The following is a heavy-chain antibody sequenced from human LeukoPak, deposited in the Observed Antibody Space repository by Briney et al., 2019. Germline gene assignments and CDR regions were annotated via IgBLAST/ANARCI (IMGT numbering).Heavy chain of an antibody. D-gene: IGHD2-15*01. CDR1: GFSLSSYS. Sequence: PGGSLRLSCAASGFSLSSYSMNWVRQAPGKGLEWVSFISSSSSYIYYADSVKGRFTISRDNAKNSLYLQMNSLRAEDTAVYYCARDLSVDRSGGLDYWGQGTLVTVSS. CDR2: ISSSSSYI. J-gene: IGHJ4*02. V-gene: IGHV3-21*01. CDR3: ARDLSVDRSGGLDY.